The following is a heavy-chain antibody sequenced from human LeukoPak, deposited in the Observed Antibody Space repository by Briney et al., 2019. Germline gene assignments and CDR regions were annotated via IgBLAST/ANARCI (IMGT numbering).Heavy chain of an antibody. V-gene: IGHV1-69*06. CDR3: AIRGPSRSLFGFDI. Sequence: ASVKVSCKASGGVFTKYVFHWVRQAPGQGPEWMGEISPLLGTGNYAQKFQGRVTITADTPTSTAYMELNSLKSEDTAVYYCAIRGPSRSLFGFDIWGQGTMVTVSS. CDR1: GGVFTKYV. CDR2: ISPLLGTG. J-gene: IGHJ3*02. D-gene: IGHD2-2*01.